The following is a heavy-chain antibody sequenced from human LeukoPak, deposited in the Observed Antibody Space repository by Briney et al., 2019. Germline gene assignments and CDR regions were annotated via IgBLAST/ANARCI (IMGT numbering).Heavy chain of an antibody. CDR1: GGSFSGYY. J-gene: IGHJ6*02. V-gene: IGHV4-34*01. D-gene: IGHD2/OR15-2a*01. CDR2: ISHSGST. CDR3: ARVNIVSSNYYYYGMDV. Sequence: SETLSLTCAVYGGSFSGYYWSWIRQPPGKGLEWIGEISHSGSTNYNPSLKSRVTISVDTSKNQFSLKLSSVTAADTAVYYCARVNIVSSNYYYYGMDVWGQGTTVTVSS.